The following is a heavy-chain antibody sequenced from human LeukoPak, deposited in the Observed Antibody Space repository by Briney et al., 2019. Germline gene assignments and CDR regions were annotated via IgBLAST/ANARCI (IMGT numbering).Heavy chain of an antibody. CDR3: ARSEWLVRENDY. V-gene: IGHV1-2*02. J-gene: IGHJ4*02. CDR2: INPNSGGT. D-gene: IGHD6-19*01. Sequence: ASVKVSCKASGYSFSGYYMLWVRQAPGQGLEWVGWINPNSGGTNYAQKFQGRVTMTRDTSISTAYMELSGLRSDDTAVYYCARSEWLVRENDYWGQGTLVTVSS. CDR1: GYSFSGYY.